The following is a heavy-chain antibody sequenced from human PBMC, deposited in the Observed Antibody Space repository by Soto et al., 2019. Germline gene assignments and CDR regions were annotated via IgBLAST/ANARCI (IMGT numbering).Heavy chain of an antibody. CDR1: GGSFSGYY. CDR3: ASAYSGYDRNAFDI. V-gene: IGHV4-34*01. Sequence: SETLSLTCAVYGGSFSGYYWSWIRQPPGKGLEWIGEINHSGSTNYNPSLKSRVTISVDTSKNQFSLKLSSVTAADTAVYYCASAYSGYDRNAFDIWGQGTMVTVSS. D-gene: IGHD5-12*01. J-gene: IGHJ3*02. CDR2: INHSGST.